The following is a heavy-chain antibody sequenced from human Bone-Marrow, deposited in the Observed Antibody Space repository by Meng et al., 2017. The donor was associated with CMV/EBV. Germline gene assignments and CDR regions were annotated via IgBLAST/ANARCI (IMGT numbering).Heavy chain of an antibody. CDR3: AKNQRRALFNSASGCDY. V-gene: IGHV1-2*02. D-gene: IGHD2-21*01. CDR2: INPYSGGT. CDR1: GYTFTSYG. Sequence: ASVKVSCKASGYTFTSYGISWVRQAPGQGLEWMGWINPYSGGTNYAQKFQDRVTMTRDTSIRTAYMELSRLRSDDTAIYFCAKNQRRALFNSASGCDYWGQGTVVTVSS. J-gene: IGHJ4*02.